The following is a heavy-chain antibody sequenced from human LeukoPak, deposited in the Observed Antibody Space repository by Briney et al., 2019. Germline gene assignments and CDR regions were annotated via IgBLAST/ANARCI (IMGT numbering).Heavy chain of an antibody. CDR3: ATNPTVDSSGYYFSLVHFDY. J-gene: IGHJ4*02. V-gene: IGHV1-69*04. Sequence: SVKVSCKASGGTFSSYAISWVRQAPGQGLEWMGRIIPILGIANYAQKFQGRVTITADKSTSTAYMELSSLRSEDTAVYYCATNPTVDSSGYYFSLVHFDYWGQGTLVTVSS. D-gene: IGHD3-22*01. CDR2: IIPILGIA. CDR1: GGTFSSYA.